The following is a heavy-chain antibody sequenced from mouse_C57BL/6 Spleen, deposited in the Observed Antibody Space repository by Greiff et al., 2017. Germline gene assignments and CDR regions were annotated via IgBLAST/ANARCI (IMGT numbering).Heavy chain of an antibody. CDR2: INPYNGGT. CDR1: GYTFTDYY. J-gene: IGHJ2*01. V-gene: IGHV1-19*01. D-gene: IGHD1-1*01. Sequence: EVQLQQSGAVLVKPGASVKMSCKASGYTFTDYYMNWVKQSHGKSLEWIGDINPYNGGTNYNQKFKGQATLTVDNTSSTAYMKLNSLTSEDAAVYYCGRSVPFTFDYWGKGTTLTVSS. CDR3: GRSVPFTFDY.